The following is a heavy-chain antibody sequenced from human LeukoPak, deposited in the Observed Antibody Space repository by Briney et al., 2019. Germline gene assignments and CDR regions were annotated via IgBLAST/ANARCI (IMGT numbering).Heavy chain of an antibody. V-gene: IGHV3-74*01. CDR3: ARAKGGYSFGLFDY. D-gene: IGHD5-18*01. CDR1: GFTFSSNW. J-gene: IGHJ4*02. Sequence: PGGSLRLSCAASGFTFSSNWMHWVRQAPGKGLVWVSRINSDGSSTNYADSVKGRFTISRDNAKNTLYLQMNSLRAEDTAVYYCARAKGGYSFGLFDYWGQGTLLTVSS. CDR2: INSDGSST.